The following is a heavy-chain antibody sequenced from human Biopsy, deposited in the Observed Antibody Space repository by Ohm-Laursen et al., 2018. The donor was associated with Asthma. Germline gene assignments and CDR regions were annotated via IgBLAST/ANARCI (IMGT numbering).Heavy chain of an antibody. CDR1: GGSISSGAYY. CDR3: ARRGGVRRYFDY. V-gene: IGHV4-30-4*01. CDR2: IYYIGST. D-gene: IGHD3-16*01. J-gene: IGHJ4*02. Sequence: TLSLTCPVSGGSISSGAYYWSWVRQPPGKGLEWIGYIYYIGSTYYNPSLKGRVAISLDTFKNQFSLKLSSVTAADTAVYFCARRGGVRRYFDYWGQGTLVTVSS.